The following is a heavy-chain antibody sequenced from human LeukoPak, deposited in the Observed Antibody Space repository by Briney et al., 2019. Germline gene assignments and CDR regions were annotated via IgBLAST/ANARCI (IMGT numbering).Heavy chain of an antibody. CDR1: GFIFDAYA. CDR3: ARDLTPVVRGVIKSHYYYGMDV. CDR2: TSSDGRNK. Sequence: PGGSLRLSCSASGFIFDAYAMHWVRQAPGKGLEWVAITSSDGRNKYHLESVKGRFSISRDDSKNTVYLQMNSLRPEEPAVYHCARDLTPVVRGVIKSHYYYGMDVWGQGTTVTVSS. V-gene: IGHV3-30*03. J-gene: IGHJ6*02. D-gene: IGHD3-10*01.